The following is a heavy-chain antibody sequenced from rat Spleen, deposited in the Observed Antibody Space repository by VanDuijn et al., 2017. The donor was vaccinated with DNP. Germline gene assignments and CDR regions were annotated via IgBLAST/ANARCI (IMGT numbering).Heavy chain of an antibody. CDR2: INTGSGGT. CDR1: GYTFTRYY. V-gene: IGHV1-43*01. J-gene: IGHJ4*01. Sequence: QVQLQQSGAELAKPGSSVKISCKASGYTFTRYYISWIKQTTGQGLEYIGYINTGSGGTDSNEKFKGKATLTVDKSSSTAFMQLSSLTPDDSAVYYCSREGYYAMDAWGQGTSVTVSS. D-gene: IGHD1-11*01. CDR3: SREGYYAMDA.